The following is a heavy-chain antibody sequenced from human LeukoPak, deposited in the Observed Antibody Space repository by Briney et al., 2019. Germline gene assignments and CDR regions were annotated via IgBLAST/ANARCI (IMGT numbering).Heavy chain of an antibody. D-gene: IGHD6-13*01. CDR2: IKQDGSEK. V-gene: IGHV3-7*01. J-gene: IGHJ4*02. Sequence: PGGSLRLSCAASGFTFSSYWMSWVRQAPGKGLEWVANIKQDGSEKYYVDSVKGRFTISRANAKHSLYLQMNSLRAEDTAVYYCASGSSSWYERAYPDYWGQGTLVTVSS. CDR1: GFTFSSYW. CDR3: ASGSSSWYERAYPDY.